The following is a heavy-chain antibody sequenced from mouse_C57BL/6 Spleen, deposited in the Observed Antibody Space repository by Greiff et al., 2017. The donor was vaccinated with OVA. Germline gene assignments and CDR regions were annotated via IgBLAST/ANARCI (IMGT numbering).Heavy chain of an antibody. CDR2: ISYDGSN. J-gene: IGHJ4*01. CDR3: AREERYDGYSYYAMDY. D-gene: IGHD2-3*01. V-gene: IGHV3-6*01. Sequence: EVQLQESGPGLVKPSQSLSLTCSVTGYSITSGYYWNWIRQFPGNKLEWMGYISYDGSNNYNPSLKNRISITRDTSKTQFFLKLNSVTTEDTATYYCAREERYDGYSYYAMDYWGQGTSVTVSS. CDR1: GYSITSGYY.